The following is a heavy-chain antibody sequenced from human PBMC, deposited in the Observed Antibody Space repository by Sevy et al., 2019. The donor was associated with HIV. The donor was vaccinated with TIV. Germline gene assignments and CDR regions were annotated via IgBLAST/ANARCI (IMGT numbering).Heavy chain of an antibody. V-gene: IGHV4-4*07. CDR1: GGSISSYY. J-gene: IGHJ6*02. Sequence: SETLSLTCTVSGGSISSYYWSWIRQPAGKGLEWIGRIYTSGSTNYNPSLKSRVTMSVDTSKNQFSLKLSSVTAADTAMYYCARASPLTTVTTDYYGMDVWGQGTTVTVSS. CDR2: IYTSGST. CDR3: ARASPLTTVTTDYYGMDV. D-gene: IGHD4-17*01.